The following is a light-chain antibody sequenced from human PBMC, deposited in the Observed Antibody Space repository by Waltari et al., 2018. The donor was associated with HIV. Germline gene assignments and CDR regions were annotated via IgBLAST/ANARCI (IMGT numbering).Light chain of an antibody. V-gene: IGKV1-5*03. Sequence: DIQMTQSTSTLSASVGDRVSITCRASQSISSWLAWYQQKPGKAPKLLIYKASSLERGVPSRFSGSGSGTEFTLTISSLQPDDFATYYCQQYNSYPYTFGQGTKLEIK. CDR2: KAS. CDR3: QQYNSYPYT. J-gene: IGKJ2*01. CDR1: QSISSW.